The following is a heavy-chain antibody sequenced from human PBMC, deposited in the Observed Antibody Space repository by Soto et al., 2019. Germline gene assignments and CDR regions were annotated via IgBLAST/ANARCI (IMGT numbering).Heavy chain of an antibody. V-gene: IGHV4-30-4*01. CDR3: ARGRGYSYGLDP. CDR1: GDSISSSNNY. Sequence: SETLSLTCTVSGDSISSSNNYWSWIRQPPGEGLEWIGFISYSGTTSYSPSLKSRLAISLDTSKNQFSLSLSSVTAADTAVYYCARGRGYSYGLDPWGQGTLVKVSS. CDR2: ISYSGTT. J-gene: IGHJ5*02. D-gene: IGHD5-18*01.